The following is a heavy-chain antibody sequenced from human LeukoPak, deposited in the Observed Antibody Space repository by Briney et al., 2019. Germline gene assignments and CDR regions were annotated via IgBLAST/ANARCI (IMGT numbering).Heavy chain of an antibody. J-gene: IGHJ6*02. V-gene: IGHV3-30*04. D-gene: IGHD6-19*01. CDR2: ISYDGSNK. Sequence: PGGSLRLSCAASGFTFSSYAMHWVRQAPGKGLEWVAVISYDGSNKYYADSVKGRFTISRDNSKNTLYLQMNSLRAKDTAVYYCARDTWSQWLDYYYYYGMDVWGQGTTVTVSS. CDR1: GFTFSSYA. CDR3: ARDTWSQWLDYYYYYGMDV.